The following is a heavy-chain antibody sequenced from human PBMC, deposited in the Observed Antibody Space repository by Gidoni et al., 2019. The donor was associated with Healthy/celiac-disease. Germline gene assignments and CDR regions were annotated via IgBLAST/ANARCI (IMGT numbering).Heavy chain of an antibody. CDR2: IDPGDSDT. D-gene: IGHD1-1*01. CDR3: ARDWNDEPFDY. V-gene: IGHV5-51*01. J-gene: IGHJ4*02. CDR1: VYSFTSYC. Sequence: ELQLVQSGSEVTKPGVSLTISCTGSVYSFTSYCTGWVRQRPVKGLEWMGIIDPGDSDTRYSPSFQGQVTISADKSSSTAYLKWSSLKASDTAMYYGARDWNDEPFDYWGQGTLVTVSS.